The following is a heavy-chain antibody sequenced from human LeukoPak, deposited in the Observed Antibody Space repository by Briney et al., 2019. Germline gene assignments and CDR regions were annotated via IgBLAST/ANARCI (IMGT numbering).Heavy chain of an antibody. CDR3: ARGPRVLRFLEWLLTFDY. V-gene: IGHV1-2*06. CDR2: INPNSGGT. J-gene: IGHJ4*02. D-gene: IGHD3-3*01. CDR1: GYTFTGYY. Sequence: ASVKVSCKASGYTFTGYYMHWVRQAPGQGLEWMGRINPNSGGTNYAQKFQGRVTTTRDTSISTAYMELSRLRSDDTAVYYCARGPRVLRFLEWLLTFDYWGQGTLVTVSS.